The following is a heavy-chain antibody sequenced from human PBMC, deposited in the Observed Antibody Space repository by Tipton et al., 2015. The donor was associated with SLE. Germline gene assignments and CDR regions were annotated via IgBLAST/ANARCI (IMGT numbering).Heavy chain of an antibody. J-gene: IGHJ6*03. CDR3: AAGDYYYMDV. D-gene: IGHD3-10*01. V-gene: IGHV4-39*01. CDR2: IYYSGST. Sequence: TLSLTCTVSGGSIRSSSYYWGWIRQPPGKGLEWIGNIYYSGSTYYNPSLKSRVTISVDTSKNQFSLKLSSVTAADTAVYYCAAGDYYYMDVWGKGTTVTVSS. CDR1: GGSIRSSSYY.